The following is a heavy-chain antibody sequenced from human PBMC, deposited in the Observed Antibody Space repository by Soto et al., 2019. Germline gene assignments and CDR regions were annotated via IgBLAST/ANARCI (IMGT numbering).Heavy chain of an antibody. J-gene: IGHJ4*02. CDR2: IFYSGST. V-gene: IGHV4-30-4*01. D-gene: IGHD1-26*01. CDR1: GGSISSGAYY. CDR3: ARERLGGTGSYPTD. Sequence: QVQLQESGPGLVKPSQTLSLTCTVSGGSISSGAYYWSWIRQPPGKGLEWIGYIFYSGSTYYNPSLMSRLTISVDTSKNHFSLKLSSVTAADTAVYYWARERLGGTGSYPTDWGQGTLVTVSS.